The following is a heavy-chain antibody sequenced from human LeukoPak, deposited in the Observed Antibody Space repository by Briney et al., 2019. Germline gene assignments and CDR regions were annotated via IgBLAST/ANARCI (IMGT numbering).Heavy chain of an antibody. CDR2: INPSGGSA. V-gene: IGHV1-46*01. D-gene: IGHD3-22*01. Sequence: ASVKVSCKASGYTFTRYYMHWVRQAPGQGLGWMGIINPSGGSARYAQKFQGRVTMTRDTPTSTVYMEVSSLRSEDTAVYYCARLADYDSSGYLSYWGQGTLVTVSS. J-gene: IGHJ4*02. CDR3: ARLADYDSSGYLSY. CDR1: GYTFTRYY.